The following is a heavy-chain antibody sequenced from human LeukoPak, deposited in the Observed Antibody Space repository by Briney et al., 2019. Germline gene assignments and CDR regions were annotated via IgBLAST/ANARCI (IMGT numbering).Heavy chain of an antibody. CDR3: VRQGPYSSSWARLFDY. J-gene: IGHJ4*02. Sequence: PSETLSLTCAVSGGSISSSNWWSWVRQPPGKGLEWIGEIYHSGSTNYNPSLKSRVTISVDKSKNQFSLKLSSVTAADTAVYYCVRQGPYSSSWARLFDYWGQGTLVTVSS. D-gene: IGHD6-13*01. V-gene: IGHV4-4*02. CDR1: GGSISSSNW. CDR2: IYHSGST.